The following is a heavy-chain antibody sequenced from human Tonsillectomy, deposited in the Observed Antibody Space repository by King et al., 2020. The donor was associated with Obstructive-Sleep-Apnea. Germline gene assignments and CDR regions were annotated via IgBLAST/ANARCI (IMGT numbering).Heavy chain of an antibody. V-gene: IGHV4-30-4*01. D-gene: IGHD3-22*01. CDR1: GGSISSGDYY. CDR2: IYYSGST. J-gene: IGHJ3*02. Sequence: VQLQESGPGLVKPSQTLSLTCTVSGGSISSGDYYWSWIRQPPGKGLEWIGYIYYSGSTYYNPSLKSRVTISVDTSKNQFSLKLSSVTAADTALYYCASNLAYYYDSSGSTDDAFDIWGQGTMVTVSS. CDR3: ASNLAYYYDSSGSTDDAFDI.